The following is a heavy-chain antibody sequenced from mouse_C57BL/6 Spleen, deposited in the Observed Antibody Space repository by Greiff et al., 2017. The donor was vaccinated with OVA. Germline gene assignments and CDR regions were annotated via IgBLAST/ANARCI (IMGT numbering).Heavy chain of an antibody. Sequence: EVKLVESGGGLVKPGGSLKLSCAASGFTFSSYAMSWVRQTPEKRLEWVATISDGGSYTYYPDNVKGRFTIARDNAKNNLYMQMRHLKSEDTSMYYCARDCYGSSYAMDYWGQGTSVTVSS. V-gene: IGHV5-4*01. CDR2: ISDGGSYT. CDR3: ARDCYGSSYAMDY. J-gene: IGHJ4*01. CDR1: GFTFSSYA. D-gene: IGHD1-1*01.